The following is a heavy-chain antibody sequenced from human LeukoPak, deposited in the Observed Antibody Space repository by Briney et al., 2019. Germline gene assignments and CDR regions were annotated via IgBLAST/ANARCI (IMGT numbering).Heavy chain of an antibody. Sequence: ASVKASCKASGGTFSSYAISWVRQAPGQGLEWMGGIIPIFGTANYAQKFQGRVTITTDESTSTAYMELSSLRSEDTAVYYCARGPRGVGYCTNGVCYRSYYYMDVWGKGTTVTVSS. J-gene: IGHJ6*03. CDR3: ARGPRGVGYCTNGVCYRSYYYMDV. D-gene: IGHD2-8*01. CDR2: IIPIFGTA. CDR1: GGTFSSYA. V-gene: IGHV1-69*05.